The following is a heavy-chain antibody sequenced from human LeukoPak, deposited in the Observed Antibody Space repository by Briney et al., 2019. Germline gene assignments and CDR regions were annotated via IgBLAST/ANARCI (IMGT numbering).Heavy chain of an antibody. CDR1: GFTFSSYA. CDR2: IKNKDEGEKT. J-gene: IGHJ4*02. CDR3: TTGIDYGGGY. D-gene: IGHD3-16*01. V-gene: IGHV3-15*05. Sequence: NPGGSLRLSCAASGFTFSSYAMSWVRQAPGKGLEWVGRIKNKDEGEKTDYAAPVKGRFTISRDDSKATLFLQMNSLKMEDTAIYYCTTGIDYGGGYWGQGTLVSVSS.